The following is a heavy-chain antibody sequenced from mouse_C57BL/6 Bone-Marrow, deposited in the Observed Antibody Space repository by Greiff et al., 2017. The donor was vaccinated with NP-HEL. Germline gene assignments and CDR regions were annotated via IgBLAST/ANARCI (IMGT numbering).Heavy chain of an antibody. J-gene: IGHJ4*01. V-gene: IGHV1-82*01. CDR1: GYAFSSSW. D-gene: IGHD2-3*01. CDR2: IYPGDGDT. Sequence: QVQLQQSGPELVKPGASVKISCKASGYAFSSSWMNWVKQRPGKGLEWIGRIYPGDGDTNYNGKFKGKATLTADKSSSTAYMQLSSLTSEDASVYFCARCGYFLYAMDDWGQGTSVTVSS. CDR3: ARCGYFLYAMDD.